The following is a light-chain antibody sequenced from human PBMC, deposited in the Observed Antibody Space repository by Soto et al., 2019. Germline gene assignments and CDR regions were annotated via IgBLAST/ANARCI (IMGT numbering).Light chain of an antibody. Sequence: QSALTQPASVSGSPGQSITISCTGTSSDVGGYNYVSWYQQHPGKAPKLMIYDVSNRPSGVSNRFSGSKSGNTASLTISGLQAVDEADYYCSSYTSSSKVFGTGTKLTVL. CDR3: SSYTSSSKV. V-gene: IGLV2-14*01. J-gene: IGLJ1*01. CDR2: DVS. CDR1: SSDVGGYNY.